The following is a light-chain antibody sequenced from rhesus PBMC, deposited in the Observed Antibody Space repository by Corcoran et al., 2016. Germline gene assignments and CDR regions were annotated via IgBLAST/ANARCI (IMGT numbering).Light chain of an antibody. CDR1: ENVNNY. CDR2: KAS. CDR3: QHNYGTPPT. J-gene: IGKJ4*01. V-gene: IGKV1-74*01. Sequence: DIQMTQSPSSLSASVGDRVTITCRTRENVNNYLHWYQQKPGKAPKLLIYKASTLQSGVPSRFSGSGSGTDYTFPISSRQSEYVATYYCQHNYGTPPTFGGGTKVEIK.